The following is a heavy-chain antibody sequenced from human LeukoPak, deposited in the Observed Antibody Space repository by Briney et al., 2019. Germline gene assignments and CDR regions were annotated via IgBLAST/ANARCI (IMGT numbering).Heavy chain of an antibody. D-gene: IGHD6-13*01. CDR3: ARGFGTRSWSFDH. J-gene: IGHJ4*02. V-gene: IGHV3-30*04. CDR2: ISYDGTNE. CDR1: GFTFSTYS. Sequence: GGSLRLSCAASGFTFSTYSAHWVRQAPGRGLEWVAVISYDGTNEDYADSVKGRFTISRDNSKNTLYLQMNSLRDEDTAIYYCARGFGTRSWSFDHWGQGTLITVSS.